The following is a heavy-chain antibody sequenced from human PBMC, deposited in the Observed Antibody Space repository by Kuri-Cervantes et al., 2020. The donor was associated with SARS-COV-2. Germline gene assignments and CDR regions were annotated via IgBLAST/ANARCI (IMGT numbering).Heavy chain of an antibody. D-gene: IGHD5-12*01. J-gene: IGHJ4*02. CDR1: GDSVSSYY. V-gene: IGHV4-59*08. CDR2: ISYSGSS. CDR3: ARREGMVPTITRPKYKNSFDY. Sequence: GSLRLSCAVSGDSVSSYYWSWIRQPPGKGLDWIAYISYSGSSNYNPSLKSRVTISVDTSKNQFSLKLSSLTAADTALYYCARREGMVPTITRPKYKNSFDYWGQGTLVTVSS.